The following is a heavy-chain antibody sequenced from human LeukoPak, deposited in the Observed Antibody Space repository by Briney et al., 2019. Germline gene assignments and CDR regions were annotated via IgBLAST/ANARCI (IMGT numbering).Heavy chain of an antibody. CDR1: GFTFSSCA. Sequence: GGSLRLSCAVSGFTFSSCAMTWVRRAPGKGLKWVSAISGPGGATHYADSVKGRFTISKDNSKNTLDLQMTGLRAEDTAVYYCAKAGYYYDSSGLWFDPWGQGTLVTVSS. D-gene: IGHD3-22*01. CDR2: ISGPGGAT. J-gene: IGHJ5*02. CDR3: AKAGYYYDSSGLWFDP. V-gene: IGHV3-23*01.